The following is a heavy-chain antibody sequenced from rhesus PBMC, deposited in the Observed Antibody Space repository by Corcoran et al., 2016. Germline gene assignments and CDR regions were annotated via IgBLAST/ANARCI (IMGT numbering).Heavy chain of an antibody. D-gene: IGHD3-34*01. J-gene: IGHJ4*01. CDR2: LSGSGGGT. CDR1: GGSISSNY. CDR3: ARGFGVITLDY. Sequence: QLQLQESGPGLVKPSETLSLTCAVSGGSISSNYWSWSRQPPGKGLGWNGRLSGSGGGTDDNASLKKRCTLSTGTSKNLFSLKLSSVPAADTAVYYCARGFGVITLDYWGQGVLVTVSS. V-gene: IGHV4-173*01.